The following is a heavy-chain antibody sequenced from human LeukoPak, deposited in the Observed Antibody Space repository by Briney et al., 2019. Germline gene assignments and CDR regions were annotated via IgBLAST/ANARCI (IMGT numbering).Heavy chain of an antibody. V-gene: IGHV4-59*01. J-gene: IGHJ4*02. CDR2: VYHTGST. Sequence: SETLSLTCSVSGGSINNYYWSWIRQAPGKRLEWIGSVYHTGSTDYNPSLRSPVTVSVDTSKNHFSLKVTSVTAADTAIYYCTRDRLGGAVASWIPDYWGQGILVTVSS. CDR1: GGSINNYY. D-gene: IGHD3-3*01. CDR3: TRDRLGGAVASWIPDY.